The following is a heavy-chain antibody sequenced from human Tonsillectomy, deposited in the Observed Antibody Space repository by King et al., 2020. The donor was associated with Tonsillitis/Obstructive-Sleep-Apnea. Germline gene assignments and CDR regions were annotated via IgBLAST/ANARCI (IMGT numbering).Heavy chain of an antibody. CDR1: GVTFRHYA. CDR2: ISYDGSDK. Sequence: VQLVESGGGVVQPGRSRRLSCVASGVTFRHYAMHWVRQSRGKGLEWAALISYDGSDKYYPDSVKGRFTVSRDNSKNTLYLQMNFLRPEDTAVYYCARGEMATISPAFDIWGQGTMLTVSS. V-gene: IGHV3-30*04. CDR3: ARGEMATISPAFDI. J-gene: IGHJ3*02. D-gene: IGHD5-24*01.